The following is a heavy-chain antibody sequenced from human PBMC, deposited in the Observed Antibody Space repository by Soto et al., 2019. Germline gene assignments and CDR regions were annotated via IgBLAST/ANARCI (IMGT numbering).Heavy chain of an antibody. CDR1: GGSMTSGNW. Sequence: VSGGSMTSGNWWNWVRQSPGKGLEWIGEAHHSGRTNYNPSLKSRVTISVDKSKNHFSLKLSSVTAADTAVYYCARDKITGLFAYSGQGSLVTVSS. D-gene: IGHD2-8*02. CDR2: AHHSGRT. J-gene: IGHJ4*02. CDR3: ARDKITGLFAY. V-gene: IGHV4-4*02.